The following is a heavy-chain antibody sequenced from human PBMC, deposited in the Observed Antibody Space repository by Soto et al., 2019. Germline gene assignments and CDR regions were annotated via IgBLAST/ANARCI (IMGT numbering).Heavy chain of an antibody. J-gene: IGHJ6*02. CDR1: GYTFTSYD. V-gene: IGHV1-8*01. D-gene: IGHD3-3*01. CDR3: ARVLSWASYYDFWSGYYNYYYYGMDV. Sequence: QVQLVQSGAEVKKPGASVKVSCKASGYTFTSYDINWVRQATGQGLEWMGWMNPNSGNTGYAQKFQGRVTMTRNTSIRTAYMELSSLRSEDTAVYYCARVLSWASYYDFWSGYYNYYYYGMDVWGQGPTVTVSS. CDR2: MNPNSGNT.